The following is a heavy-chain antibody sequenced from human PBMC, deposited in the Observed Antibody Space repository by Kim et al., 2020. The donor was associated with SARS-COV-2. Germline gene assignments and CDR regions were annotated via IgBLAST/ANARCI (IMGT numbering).Heavy chain of an antibody. Sequence: GGSLRLSCAASGFTFNSAWMSWVRQAPGKGLEWVGRIRSGGTTEYAAPVKGRFTISRDDSTDTLYLQMDSLKTEDTAVYYCSADLPGILTDWALDYWGQGTLVTVSS. CDR1: GFTFNSAW. V-gene: IGHV3-15*01. D-gene: IGHD3-9*01. CDR2: IRSGGTT. J-gene: IGHJ4*02. CDR3: SADLPGILTDWALDY.